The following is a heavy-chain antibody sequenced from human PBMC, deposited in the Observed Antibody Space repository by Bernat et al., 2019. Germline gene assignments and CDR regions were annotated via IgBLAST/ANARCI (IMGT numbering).Heavy chain of an antibody. Sequence: QVQLQQWGAGLLKPSETLSLTCAVYGGSFSGYYWSWIRRPPGKGLEWIGEINHSGSTNYNPSLKSRVTISVDTSKNQFSLKLSSVTAADTAVYYCARGPYCSSTSCVDYWGQGTLVTVSS. CDR1: GGSFSGYY. CDR2: INHSGST. CDR3: ARGPYCSSTSCVDY. D-gene: IGHD2-2*01. J-gene: IGHJ4*02. V-gene: IGHV4-34*01.